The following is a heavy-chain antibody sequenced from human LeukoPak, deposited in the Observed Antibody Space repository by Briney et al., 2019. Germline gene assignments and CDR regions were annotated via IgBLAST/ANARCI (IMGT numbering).Heavy chain of an antibody. J-gene: IGHJ6*03. Sequence: SETLSLTCTVSGASMTSHYWTWIRQPPGKGLEWIAYINYSGDTNYSPSLNNRVTISIDTSKNQFSLRLTSVTAADTAVYYCARLWGTTEPGTTHPDHYMDVWGKGTTVTVSS. CDR1: GASMTSHY. CDR2: INYSGDT. D-gene: IGHD1-1*01. CDR3: ARLWGTTEPGTTHPDHYMDV. V-gene: IGHV4-59*11.